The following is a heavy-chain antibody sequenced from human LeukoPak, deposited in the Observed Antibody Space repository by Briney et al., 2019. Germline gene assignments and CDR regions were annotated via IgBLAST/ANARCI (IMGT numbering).Heavy chain of an antibody. CDR2: ISYDGSNK. D-gene: IGHD2-2*01. Sequence: GGSLRLSCAASGFTFSSYAMHWVRQAPGKGLEWVAVISYDGSNKYYADSVKGRFTISRDNSKNTLYLQMNSLRAEDTAVYYCARGPMSAADDYWGQGTLVTVSS. V-gene: IGHV3-30-3*01. CDR1: GFTFSSYA. J-gene: IGHJ4*02. CDR3: ARGPMSAADDY.